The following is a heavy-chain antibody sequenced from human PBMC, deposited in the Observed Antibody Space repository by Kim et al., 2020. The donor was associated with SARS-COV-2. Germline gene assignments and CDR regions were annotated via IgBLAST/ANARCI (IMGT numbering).Heavy chain of an antibody. J-gene: IGHJ6*02. CDR3: ARIRMHWNDVWGVLGRYYYYYGMDV. V-gene: IGHV2-70*01. CDR2: IDWDDDK. D-gene: IGHD1-1*01. CDR1: GFSLSTSGMC. Sequence: SGPTLVNPTQTLTLTCTFSGFSLSTSGMCVSWIRQPPGKALEWLALIDWDDDKYYSTSLKTRLTISKDTSKNQVVLTMTNMDPVDTATYYCARIRMHWNDVWGVLGRYYYYYGMDVWGQGTTVTVSS.